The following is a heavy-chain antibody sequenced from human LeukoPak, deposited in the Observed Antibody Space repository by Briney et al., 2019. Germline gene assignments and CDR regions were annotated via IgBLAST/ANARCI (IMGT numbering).Heavy chain of an antibody. CDR2: IYTSGST. Sequence: SETLSLTCTVSGGSISSYYWSWIRQPPGKGLEWIGYIYTSGSTNYNPSLKSRDTISVDTSKNQFSLKLSSVTAADTAVYYCASVYYDFWSGYYDYWGQGTLVTVSS. J-gene: IGHJ4*02. V-gene: IGHV4-4*09. D-gene: IGHD3-3*01. CDR3: ASVYYDFWSGYYDY. CDR1: GGSISSYY.